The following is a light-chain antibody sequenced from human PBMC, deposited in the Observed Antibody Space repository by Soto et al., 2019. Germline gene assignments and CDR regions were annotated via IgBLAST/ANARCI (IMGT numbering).Light chain of an antibody. V-gene: IGKV1-5*03. CDR2: KAS. CDR1: QSINNW. CDR3: QQYNSYSRT. Sequence: DIQMTQSPSTLSASVGDRVTITCRASQSINNWLAWYQQKPGKVPKVLIYKASNLESGVPSRFSGSGSGTEFTLTISSLQPDDFATYYCQQYNSYSRTFGQGTKLEIK. J-gene: IGKJ2*01.